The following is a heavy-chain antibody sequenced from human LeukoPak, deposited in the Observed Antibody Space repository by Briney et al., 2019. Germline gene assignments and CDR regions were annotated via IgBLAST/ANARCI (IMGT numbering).Heavy chain of an antibody. Sequence: GGSLRLSCAASGFTFSSYWMGWVRQAPGKGLEWVANIKQDGSEQYYVDSVKGRFTISRDNAKNSLSLQMNSLRAEDTAVYYCARPLMYYYGSETYFWFDPWGQGTLVTVSS. J-gene: IGHJ5*02. CDR3: ARPLMYYYGSETYFWFDP. CDR2: IKQDGSEQ. V-gene: IGHV3-7*01. CDR1: GFTFSSYW. D-gene: IGHD3-10*01.